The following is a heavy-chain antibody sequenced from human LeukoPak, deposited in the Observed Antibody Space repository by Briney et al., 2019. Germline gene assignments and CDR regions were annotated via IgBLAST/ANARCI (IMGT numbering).Heavy chain of an antibody. CDR2: FDPEDGET. CDR3: ATSSWVGATDY. J-gene: IGHJ4*02. D-gene: IGHD1-26*01. Sequence: GASVKVSCKVSGYTLTELSMHWVRQAPGKGLEWMGGFDPEDGETIYAQKFQGRVTMIEDTSTDTAYMELSSLRSEDTAVYYCATSSWVGATDYWGQGTLVTVSS. V-gene: IGHV1-24*01. CDR1: GYTLTELS.